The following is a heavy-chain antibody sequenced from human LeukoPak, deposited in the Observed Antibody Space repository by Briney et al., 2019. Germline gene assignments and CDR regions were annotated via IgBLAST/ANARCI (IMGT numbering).Heavy chain of an antibody. J-gene: IGHJ5*02. D-gene: IGHD6-13*01. Sequence: ASVKVSCKASGYTYTSYDINWVRQATGQGLEWMGWMNPNSGNTGYAQKFQGRVTMTRNTSISTAYMELSSPRSEDTAVYYCARGGTAADWFDPWGQGTLVTVSS. CDR1: GYTYTSYD. V-gene: IGHV1-8*01. CDR2: MNPNSGNT. CDR3: ARGGTAADWFDP.